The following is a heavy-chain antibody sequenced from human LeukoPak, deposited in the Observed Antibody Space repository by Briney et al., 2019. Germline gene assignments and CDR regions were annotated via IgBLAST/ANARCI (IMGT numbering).Heavy chain of an antibody. CDR3: AKDLDYYYGMDV. CDR2: ISSSSSYI. V-gene: IGHV3-21*04. D-gene: IGHD3-16*01. J-gene: IGHJ6*02. CDR1: GFTFSSYW. Sequence: GGSLRLSCVASGFTFSSYWMHWVRQAPGKGLEWVSSISSSSSYIYYADSVKGRFTISRDNAKNSLYLQMNSLRAEDTALYYCAKDLDYYYGMDVWGQGTTVAVSS.